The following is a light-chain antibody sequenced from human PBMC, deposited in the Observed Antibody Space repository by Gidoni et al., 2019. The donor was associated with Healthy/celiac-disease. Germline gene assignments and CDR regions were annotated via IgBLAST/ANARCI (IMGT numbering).Light chain of an antibody. CDR2: EVS. CDR1: SSDVGGYNY. J-gene: IGLJ1*01. V-gene: IGLV2-14*01. Sequence: QSALTQPASVSGSPGQPITISCTGTSSDVGGYNYVSWYQQHPGKAPKRMIYEVSNRPSGVSNRFSGSKSGNTASLTISGLQAEDEADYYCSSYTSSSTPYVFGTGTKVTVL. CDR3: SSYTSSSTPYV.